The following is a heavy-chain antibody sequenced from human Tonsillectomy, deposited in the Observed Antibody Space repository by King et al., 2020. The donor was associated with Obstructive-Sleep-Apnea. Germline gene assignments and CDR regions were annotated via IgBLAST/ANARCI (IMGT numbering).Heavy chain of an antibody. CDR1: GGSVSSSSSY. D-gene: IGHD6-19*01. V-gene: IGHV4-39*07. Sequence: LQLQESGPGLVKPSETLSLTCTVSGGSVSSSSSYWGWIRQPPGKGLEWIGSIYYSGSTYYNPSLKSRVTISVDTSKNQFSLKLSSVTAADTAVYYCARDSGWYTFDYWGQGTLVTVSS. CDR3: ARDSGWYTFDY. J-gene: IGHJ4*02. CDR2: IYYSGST.